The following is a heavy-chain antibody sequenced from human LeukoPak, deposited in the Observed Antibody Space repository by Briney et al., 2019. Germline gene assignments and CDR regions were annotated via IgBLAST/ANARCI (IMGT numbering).Heavy chain of an antibody. D-gene: IGHD3-22*01. V-gene: IGHV3-43*02. CDR2: ISGDGVNI. CDR3: VKDKGSYDSSGYSDEFDY. J-gene: IGHJ4*02. CDR1: GFTFDDHA. Sequence: GGSLRLSCAATGFTFDDHATHWVRQAPGKGLEWVSLISGDGVNIFYIDSVKGRFTISRDNSKNALHLQMSSLRSEDTAFYYCVKDKGSYDSSGYSDEFDYWGQGTLVTVSS.